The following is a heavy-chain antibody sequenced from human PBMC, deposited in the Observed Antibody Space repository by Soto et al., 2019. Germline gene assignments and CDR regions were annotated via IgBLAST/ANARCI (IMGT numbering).Heavy chain of an antibody. CDR2: ISFDGDKK. D-gene: IGHD5-12*01. CDR3: AREDDYNYRYFNYGLDV. J-gene: IGHJ6*02. Sequence: GGSLRLSCAASGFTFKNYALHWVRQAPGKGLEWVAVISFDGDKKYYADSVKGRFTISRDNLKNTLYLQMNNLRVEDAALYFCAREDDYNYRYFNYGLDVWGQGTTVTVS. CDR1: GFTFKNYA. V-gene: IGHV3-30-3*01.